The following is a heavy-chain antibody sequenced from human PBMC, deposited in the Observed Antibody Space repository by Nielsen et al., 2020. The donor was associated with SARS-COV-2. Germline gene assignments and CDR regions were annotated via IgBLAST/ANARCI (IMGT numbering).Heavy chain of an antibody. J-gene: IGHJ5*02. CDR3: ARERFEELLPEYNWFDR. CDR1: GFTFSSYD. CDR2: ISGSGRTT. D-gene: IGHD3-10*01. V-gene: IGHV3-23*01. Sequence: GGSLRLSCAASGFTFSSYDMNWVRQAPGKGLEWVSGISGSGRTTHYADSVKGRFTISRDYSKDTLYLQMNSLRVEDMAVYYCARERFEELLPEYNWFDRWGQGTLVTVSS.